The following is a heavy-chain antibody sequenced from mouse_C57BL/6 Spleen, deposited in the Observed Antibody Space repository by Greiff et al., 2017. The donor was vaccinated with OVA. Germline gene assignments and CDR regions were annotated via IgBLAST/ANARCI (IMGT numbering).Heavy chain of an antibody. CDR2: IDPEDSET. D-gene: IGHD1-1*01. Sequence: DVQLQESGAELVKPGASVKLSCTASGFNIKDYYMHWVKQRTEQGLEWIGRIDPEDSETKYAPKFQGKATITADTSSNTAYLQLSSLTSEDTAVYYCARSGYYGSCFDYWGQGTTLTVSS. V-gene: IGHV14-2*01. J-gene: IGHJ2*01. CDR1: GFNIKDYY. CDR3: ARSGYYGSCFDY.